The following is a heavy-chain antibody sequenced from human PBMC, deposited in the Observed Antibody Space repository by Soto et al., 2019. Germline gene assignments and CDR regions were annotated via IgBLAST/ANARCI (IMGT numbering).Heavy chain of an antibody. Sequence: GGSLRLSCAASGFTFSGSAMHWVRQASGKGLEWVGRIRSKANSYATAYAASVKGRFTISRDDSKNTAYLQMNSLKTEDTAVYYCTRLSIAAAGDYYYYGMDVWGQGTTVTVSS. CDR1: GFTFSGSA. J-gene: IGHJ6*02. V-gene: IGHV3-73*01. CDR3: TRLSIAAAGDYYYYGMDV. CDR2: IRSKANSYAT. D-gene: IGHD6-13*01.